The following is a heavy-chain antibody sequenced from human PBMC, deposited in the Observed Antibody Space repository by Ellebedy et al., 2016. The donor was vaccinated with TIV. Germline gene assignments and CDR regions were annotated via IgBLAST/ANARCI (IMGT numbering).Heavy chain of an antibody. CDR3: ARGLTMYYFDY. CDR2: ISSSSSTI. J-gene: IGHJ4*02. D-gene: IGHD3-10*02. Sequence: GGSLRLSCAASGFTFSSYSMNWVRQAPGKGLEWVSYISSSSSTIYYADSAKGRFTISRDNAKNSLYLRMNSLRDEDTAVYYCARGLTMYYFDYWGQGTLVTVSS. CDR1: GFTFSSYS. V-gene: IGHV3-48*02.